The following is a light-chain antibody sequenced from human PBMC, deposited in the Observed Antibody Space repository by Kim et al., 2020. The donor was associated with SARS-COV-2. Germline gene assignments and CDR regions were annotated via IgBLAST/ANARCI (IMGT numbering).Light chain of an antibody. J-gene: IGKJ4*01. V-gene: IGKV3-20*01. CDR3: KQYGSSPLT. CDR2: VAS. Sequence: EIVLTQSPGTLSLSPGERATLSCWASQSLSSSYLAWYQQKPGQAPRLLIYVASSRATGITDRFSGSGSGTDFTLTISRLEPEDFAVYYCKQYGSSPLTFGGGIKVDIK. CDR1: QSLSSSY.